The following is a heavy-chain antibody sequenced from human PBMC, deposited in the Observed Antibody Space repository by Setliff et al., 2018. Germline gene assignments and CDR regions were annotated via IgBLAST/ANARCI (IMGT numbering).Heavy chain of an antibody. D-gene: IGHD1-1*01. Sequence: NPSETLSLTCTVSGGSISSHYWSWIRQPPGKGLEWIGSIYYSGSTNYNPSLKSRVTISVDTSKNQFSLRLTSVTAADTAIYYCARVRNTQNGFFDYWSQGTLVTVSS. J-gene: IGHJ4*02. CDR3: ARVRNTQNGFFDY. V-gene: IGHV4-59*11. CDR2: IYYSGST. CDR1: GGSISSHY.